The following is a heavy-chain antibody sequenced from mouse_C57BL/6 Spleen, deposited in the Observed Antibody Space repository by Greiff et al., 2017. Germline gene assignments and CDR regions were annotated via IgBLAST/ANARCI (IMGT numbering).Heavy chain of an antibody. J-gene: IGHJ1*03. CDR1: GYSITSGYY. CDR2: ISYDGSN. D-gene: IGHD2-1*01. Sequence: ESGPGLVKPSQSLSLTCSVTGYSITSGYYWNWIRQFPGNKLEWMGYISYDGSNNYNPSLKNRISITRDTSKNQFFLKLNSVTTEDTATYYCASLIYDGHWYFDVWGTGTTVTVSS. CDR3: ASLIYDGHWYFDV. V-gene: IGHV3-6*01.